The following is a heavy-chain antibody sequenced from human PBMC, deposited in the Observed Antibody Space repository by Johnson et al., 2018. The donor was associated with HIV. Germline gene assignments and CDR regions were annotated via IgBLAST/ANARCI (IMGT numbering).Heavy chain of an antibody. CDR3: AKEAADDAFDI. J-gene: IGHJ3*02. CDR1: GFTVSSNY. D-gene: IGHD6-25*01. V-gene: IGHV3-74*01. Sequence: VQLVESGGGLVQPGGSLRLSCAASGFTVSSNYMSWVRQAPGKGLEWVSRINSDGTGTSYADSVKGRFTVSRDNAKNTLYLQMNSLRAEDTAVYYCAKEAADDAFDIWGQGTMVTVSS. CDR2: INSDGTGT.